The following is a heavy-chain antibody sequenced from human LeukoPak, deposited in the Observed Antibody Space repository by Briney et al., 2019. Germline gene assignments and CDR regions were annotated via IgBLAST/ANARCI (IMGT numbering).Heavy chain of an antibody. CDR1: GFTFSSYW. Sequence: GGSLRLSCAASGFTFSSYWMSWVRQAPGKGLEWVANINQDGSEKYYVDSVKGRFTISRDNAKNSLYLQMNSLRAEDTAVYYCARGLAVGVTPFEYWGQGTLVTVSS. D-gene: IGHD1-26*01. CDR2: INQDGSEK. V-gene: IGHV3-7*01. CDR3: ARGLAVGVTPFEY. J-gene: IGHJ4*02.